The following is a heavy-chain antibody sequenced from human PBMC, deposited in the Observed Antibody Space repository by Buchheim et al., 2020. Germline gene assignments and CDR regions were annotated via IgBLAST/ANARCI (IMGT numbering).Heavy chain of an antibody. CDR2: IYYSGST. V-gene: IGHV4-39*01. J-gene: IGHJ5*02. D-gene: IGHD6-19*01. CDR3: ARRGIAVAGTVWFDP. Sequence: QLQLQESGPGLVKPSETLSLTCTVSGGSISSSSYYWGWIRQPPGKGLEWIGSIYYSGSTYYNPSLKSRVTISVDTSTNQFSLKLSSVTAADTAVYYCARRGIAVAGTVWFDPWGQGTL. CDR1: GGSISSSSYY.